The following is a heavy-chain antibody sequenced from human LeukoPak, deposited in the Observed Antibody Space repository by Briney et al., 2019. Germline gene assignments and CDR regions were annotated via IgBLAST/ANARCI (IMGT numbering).Heavy chain of an antibody. D-gene: IGHD5-18*01. CDR2: IKQDGSEK. V-gene: IGHV3-7*01. J-gene: IGHJ4*02. CDR1: GFTFSSYW. CDR3: ARDGDTAMVTH. Sequence: GGSLRLSCAASGFTFSSYWMSWVRQAPGKGLEWVANIKQDGSEKYYVDSVKGRFTISRDNSKNTLYLQMNSLRAEDTAVYYCARDGDTAMVTHWGQGTLVTVSS.